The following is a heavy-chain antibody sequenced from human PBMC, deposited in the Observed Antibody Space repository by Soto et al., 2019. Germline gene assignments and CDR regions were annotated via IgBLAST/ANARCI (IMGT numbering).Heavy chain of an antibody. CDR1: GFTFSSYW. CDR2: INSDGSST. CDR3: ASYSSSSVYYYYGMDV. Sequence: GSLRLSCAASGFTFSSYWMHWVRQAPGKGLVWVSRINSDGSSTSYADSVKGRFTISRDNAKNTLYLQMNSLRAEDTAVYYCASYSSSSVYYYYGMDVWGQGTTVTVSS. D-gene: IGHD6-6*01. V-gene: IGHV3-74*01. J-gene: IGHJ6*02.